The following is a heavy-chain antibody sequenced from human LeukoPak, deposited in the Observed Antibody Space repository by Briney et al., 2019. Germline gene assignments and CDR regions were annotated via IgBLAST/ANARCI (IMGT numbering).Heavy chain of an antibody. Sequence: SETLSLTCTVSGGSISSGDYYWSWIRQPPGKGLEWIGYIYYSGSTYYNPSLKSRVTISVDTSKNQFSLKLSSVTAADTAVYYCARTAIMITFGGVIVENWFDPWGQGTLVTVSS. J-gene: IGHJ5*02. CDR1: GGSISSGDYY. CDR3: ARTAIMITFGGVIVENWFDP. CDR2: IYYSGST. V-gene: IGHV4-30-4*01. D-gene: IGHD3-16*02.